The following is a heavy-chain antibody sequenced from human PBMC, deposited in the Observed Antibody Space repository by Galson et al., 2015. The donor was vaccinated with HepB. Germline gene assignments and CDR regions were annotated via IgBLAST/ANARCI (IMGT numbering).Heavy chain of an antibody. CDR1: GYTFTSYG. CDR3: ALRTGTYPYYFDF. CDR2: ISPYTGHT. Sequence: QSGAEVKKPGASVQVSCKASGYTFTSYGLSWLRQAPGQGLEYLGWISPYTGHTNYAQKLQGRVTMTTDKSTTTAYMELRSLRSDDTAVYYCALRTGTYPYYFDFWGQGTLVAVSS. V-gene: IGHV1-18*01. D-gene: IGHD3-10*01. J-gene: IGHJ4*02.